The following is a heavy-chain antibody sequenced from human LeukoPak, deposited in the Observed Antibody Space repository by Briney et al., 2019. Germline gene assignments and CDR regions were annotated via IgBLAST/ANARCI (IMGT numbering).Heavy chain of an antibody. Sequence: GRSLRLSCAASGFTFSSYAMSWVRQAPGKGLEWVSSISGSGGSAYFADSAKGRFTISRDNSKNTLYLQMNSLRAEDTAIYYCAKDGQVFFYYYMDVWGKGTTVTVSS. V-gene: IGHV3-23*01. J-gene: IGHJ6*03. CDR1: GFTFSSYA. CDR3: AKDGQVFFYYYMDV. CDR2: ISGSGGSA.